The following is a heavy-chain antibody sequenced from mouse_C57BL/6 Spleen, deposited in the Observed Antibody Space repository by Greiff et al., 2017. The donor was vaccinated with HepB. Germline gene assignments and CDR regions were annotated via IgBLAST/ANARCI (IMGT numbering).Heavy chain of an antibody. CDR1: GYTFTSYG. J-gene: IGHJ1*03. CDR3: ARGGDDYGRFFV. Sequence: QVQLKESGAELARPGASVKLSCKASGYTFTSYGISWVKQRTGQGLEWIGEIYPRSGNTYYNEKFKGKATLTADKSSSTAYMELRSLTSEDSAVYFCARGGDDYGRFFVWGTGTTVTVSS. D-gene: IGHD2-4*01. CDR2: IYPRSGNT. V-gene: IGHV1-81*01.